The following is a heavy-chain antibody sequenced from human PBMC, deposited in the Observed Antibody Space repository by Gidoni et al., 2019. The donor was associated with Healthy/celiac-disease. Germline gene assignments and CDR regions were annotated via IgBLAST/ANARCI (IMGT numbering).Heavy chain of an antibody. J-gene: IGHJ6*03. V-gene: IGHV3-30*18. CDR1: GVTFSSYG. D-gene: IGHD3-3*01. CDR2: ISYDGINK. CDR3: AKGTFDFWTDYYYYYMDV. Sequence: QVQLVESGGGVVQPGRSLRLSCSASGVTFSSYGMHWVRQAPGKGLEWVAVISYDGINKYYADSVKGRFTISRNNSKNTLYLQMNSLRAEDTAVYYCAKGTFDFWTDYYYYYMDVWGKGTTVTVSS.